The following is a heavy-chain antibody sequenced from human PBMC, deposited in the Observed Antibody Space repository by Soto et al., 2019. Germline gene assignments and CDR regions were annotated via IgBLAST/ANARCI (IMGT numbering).Heavy chain of an antibody. D-gene: IGHD6-13*01. V-gene: IGHV4-61*08. Sequence: PSETLSLTCTVSGGSISSGGYYWSWIRQHPGKGLEWIGYIYYSGSTNYNPSLKSRVTISVDTSKNQFSLKLSSVTAADTVVYYCARVWSIAAAGTRWFDPWGQGTLVTVSS. CDR3: ARVWSIAAAGTRWFDP. CDR2: IYYSGST. J-gene: IGHJ5*02. CDR1: GGSISSGGYY.